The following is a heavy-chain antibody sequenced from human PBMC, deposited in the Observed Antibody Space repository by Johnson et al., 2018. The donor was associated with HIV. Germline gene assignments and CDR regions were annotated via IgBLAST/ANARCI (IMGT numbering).Heavy chain of an antibody. CDR1: GFTFDDYA. CDR2: ISWNSGSI. J-gene: IGHJ3*02. CDR3: AKASPTFDI. V-gene: IGHV3-9*01. Sequence: VESGGGLVQPGRSLRLYCAASGFTFDDYAMHWVRQAPGKGLEWVSGISWNSGSIGYADSVKGRFTISRDNAKNSLYLQMNSLRAEDTALYYCAKASPTFDIWGQGTMVTVSS.